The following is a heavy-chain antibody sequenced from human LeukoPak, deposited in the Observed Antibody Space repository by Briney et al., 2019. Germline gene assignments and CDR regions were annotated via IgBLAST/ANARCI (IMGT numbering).Heavy chain of an antibody. J-gene: IGHJ2*01. Sequence: ASVKVSCKASGYRFTSTYMHWVRQAPGQRLEWMGLINPTGTYTKYAQKFQGRVSMTRDTSTSTDYMELRSLTSEDSAVYYCARDQSGSTTVTVTTDYWYFDVWGRGTLVTVSS. V-gene: IGHV1-46*01. CDR3: ARDQSGSTTVTVTTDYWYFDV. CDR2: INPTGTYT. D-gene: IGHD4-17*01. CDR1: GYRFTSTY.